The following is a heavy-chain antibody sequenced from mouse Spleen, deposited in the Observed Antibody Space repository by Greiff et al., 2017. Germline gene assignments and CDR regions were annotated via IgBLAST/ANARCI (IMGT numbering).Heavy chain of an antibody. CDR2: ISSGGSYT. CDR3: TRGDSSGYAMDY. CDR1: GFTFSSYT. V-gene: IGHV5-6-4*01. Sequence: EVHLVESGGGLVKPGGSLKLSCAASGFTFSSYTMSWVRQTPEKRLEWVATISSGGSYTYYPDSVKGRFTISRDNAKNTLYLQMSSLKSEDTAMYYCTRGDSSGYAMDYWGQGTSVTVSS. D-gene: IGHD3-2*01. J-gene: IGHJ4*01.